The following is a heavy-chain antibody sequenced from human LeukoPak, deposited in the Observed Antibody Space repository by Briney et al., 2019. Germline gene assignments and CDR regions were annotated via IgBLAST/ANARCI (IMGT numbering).Heavy chain of an antibody. D-gene: IGHD3-16*02. CDR1: GFNFSSYG. CDR2: IRYDGSNK. V-gene: IGHV3-30*02. Sequence: GGSLRLSCGASGFNFSSYGMHWVRQAPGKGLEWVAFIRYDGSNKYYADSVKGRFTISRDNSKNTLYLQMNSLRAEDTAVYYCAKKSRSYRSSPFDYWGQGTLVTVSS. J-gene: IGHJ4*02. CDR3: AKKSRSYRSSPFDY.